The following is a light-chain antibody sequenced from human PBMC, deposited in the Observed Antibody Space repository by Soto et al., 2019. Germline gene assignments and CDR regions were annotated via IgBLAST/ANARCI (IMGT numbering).Light chain of an antibody. J-gene: IGLJ3*02. V-gene: IGLV1-47*02. Sequence: QSVLTQPPSVSGTPGQRVTISCSGRFSNIGSNYVYWYQQLPGTAPKLLIFTNDQRTSGVPGRFSGSKSGTSASLAISGLRSEDEADYYCAVWDDSLRGWVFGGGTKLTVL. CDR3: AVWDDSLRGWV. CDR1: FSNIGSNY. CDR2: TND.